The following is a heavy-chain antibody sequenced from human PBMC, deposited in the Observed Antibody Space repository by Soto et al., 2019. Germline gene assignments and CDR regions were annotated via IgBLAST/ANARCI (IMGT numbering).Heavy chain of an antibody. V-gene: IGHV4-59*01. CDR3: ARDLGYFYGMDV. CDR2: IYYSGST. J-gene: IGHJ6*02. CDR1: GGSISSYY. Sequence: PSETLSLTCTVSGGSISSYYWSWIRQPPGKGLEWIGYIYYSGSTNYNPSLKSRVTIFLDTSKNQFSLKLSSVTAADTAVYYCARDLGYFYGMDVWGQGTTVTVSS.